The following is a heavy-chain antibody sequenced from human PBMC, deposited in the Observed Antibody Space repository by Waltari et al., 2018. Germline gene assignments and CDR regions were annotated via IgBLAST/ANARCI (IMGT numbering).Heavy chain of an antibody. CDR2: ISSSSSYI. Sequence: EVQLVESGGGLVKPGGSLRLSGAASGFTFSSYSMNWVRQAPGKGLEWVSSISSSSSYIYYADSVKGRFTISRDNAKNSLYLQMNSLRAEDTAVYYCARIYSGYAGGALGYWGQGTLVTVSS. J-gene: IGHJ4*02. D-gene: IGHD5-12*01. CDR3: ARIYSGYAGGALGY. V-gene: IGHV3-21*01. CDR1: GFTFSSYS.